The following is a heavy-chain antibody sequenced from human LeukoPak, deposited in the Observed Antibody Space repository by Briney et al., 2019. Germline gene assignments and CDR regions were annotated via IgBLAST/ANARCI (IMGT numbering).Heavy chain of an antibody. D-gene: IGHD3-22*01. Sequence: SETLSLTCTVSGGSISSYYWSWIRQPPGKGLVWIGYIYYSGSTNYNPSLKSRVTISVDTSKNQFSLKLSSVTAADTAVYYCARMSSYDADDYWGQGTLVTVSS. CDR1: GGSISSYY. CDR3: ARMSSYDADDY. CDR2: IYYSGST. J-gene: IGHJ4*02. V-gene: IGHV4-59*08.